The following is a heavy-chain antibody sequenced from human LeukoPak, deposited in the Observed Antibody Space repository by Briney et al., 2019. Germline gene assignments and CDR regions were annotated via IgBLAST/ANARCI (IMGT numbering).Heavy chain of an antibody. V-gene: IGHV7-4-1*02. D-gene: IGHD3-10*01. CDR2: INTNTGNP. CDR1: GYTFTSYA. J-gene: IGHJ3*02. CDR3: ARESREVGEQDAFDI. Sequence: GASVKVSCKASGYTFTSYAMDWVRQAPGQGLEWMGWINTNTGNPTYAQGFTGRFVFSLDTSVSTAYLQISSLKAEDTAVYYCARESREVGEQDAFDIWGQGTMVTVSS.